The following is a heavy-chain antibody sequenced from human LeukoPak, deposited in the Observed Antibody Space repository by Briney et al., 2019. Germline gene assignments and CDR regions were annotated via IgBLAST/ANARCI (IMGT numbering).Heavy chain of an antibody. J-gene: IGHJ5*02. V-gene: IGHV4-34*01. CDR2: IYHSGST. D-gene: IGHD2-15*01. Sequence: PSETLSLTCAVYGGSFSGYYWGWIRQPPGKGLEWIGEIYHSGSTNYNPSLKSRVTISVDKSKNQFSLKLSSVTAADTAVYYCAGEIVVESQTWGQGTLVTVSS. CDR3: AGEIVVESQT. CDR1: GGSFSGYY.